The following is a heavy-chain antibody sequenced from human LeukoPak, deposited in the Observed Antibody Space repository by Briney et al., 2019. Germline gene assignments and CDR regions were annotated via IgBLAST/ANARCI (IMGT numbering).Heavy chain of an antibody. CDR3: ARTNTAWFYLDY. CDR2: INGDGTTT. D-gene: IGHD3-9*01. Sequence: GGSLRLSCAASGFTFSNNWMHWVRQTPGKGLVWVSRINGDGTTTNYADSVKGRFTISRDNAKNTLYLQMNSLRDEDTAVYYCARTNTAWFYLDYWGQGTLVTVSS. J-gene: IGHJ4*02. V-gene: IGHV3-74*01. CDR1: GFTFSNNW.